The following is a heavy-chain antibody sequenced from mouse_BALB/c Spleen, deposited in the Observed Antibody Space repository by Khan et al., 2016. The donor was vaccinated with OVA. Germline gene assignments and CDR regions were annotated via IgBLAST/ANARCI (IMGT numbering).Heavy chain of an antibody. CDR1: GFSLTNYG. CDR3: ARQPYYHYYIMDY. J-gene: IGHJ4*01. Sequence: QVQLKESGPGLVAPSQSLSITCTISGFSLTNYGVHWVRQPPGKGLEWLVVIWSDGSTTYNSALKSRLSISKDNSKSQVFLKMNSRQTDDTAMYYCARQPYYHYYIMDYWGQGISVTVSS. V-gene: IGHV2-6-1*01. CDR2: IWSDGST. D-gene: IGHD2-10*01.